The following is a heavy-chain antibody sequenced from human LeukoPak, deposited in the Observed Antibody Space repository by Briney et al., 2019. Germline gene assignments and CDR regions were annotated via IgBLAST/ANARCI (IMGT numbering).Heavy chain of an antibody. Sequence: PGGSLRLSCAASGFTFSSYSMNWVRQAPGKGLEWVSSISSSSSYIYYADSVKGRFTISRDNAKNSLYLQMNSLRAEDTAVYYCARAYEWELISAFDYWGQGTLVTVSS. V-gene: IGHV3-21*04. J-gene: IGHJ4*02. CDR1: GFTFSSYS. CDR2: ISSSSSYI. D-gene: IGHD1-26*01. CDR3: ARAYEWELISAFDY.